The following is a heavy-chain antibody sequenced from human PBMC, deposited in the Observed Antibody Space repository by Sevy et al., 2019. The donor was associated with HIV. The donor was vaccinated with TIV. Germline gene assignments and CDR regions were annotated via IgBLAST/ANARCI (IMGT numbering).Heavy chain of an antibody. CDR1: GFTFSSYA. J-gene: IGHJ3*02. V-gene: IGHV3-30-3*01. D-gene: IGHD2-15*01. CDR3: ARDPRWSGGSRYANGAFDI. Sequence: GGSLRLSCAASGFTFSSYAMHWVRQAPGKGLEWVAVISYDGSNKYYADSVKGRFTISRDNSKNTLYLQMNRLRAEDTVLCFWARDPRWSGGSRYANGAFDIWGQESMVTVSS. CDR2: ISYDGSNK.